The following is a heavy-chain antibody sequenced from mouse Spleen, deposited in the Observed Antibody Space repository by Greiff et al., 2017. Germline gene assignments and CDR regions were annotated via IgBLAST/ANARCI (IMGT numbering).Heavy chain of an antibody. CDR1: GFSLTSYG. V-gene: IGHV2-9*02. D-gene: IGHD2-4*01. CDR2: IWAGGST. CDR3: ARDYDYDEESWFAY. J-gene: IGHJ3*01. Sequence: VKLVESGPGLVAPSQSLSITCTVSGFSLTSYGVHWVRQPPGKGLEWLGVIWAGGSTNYNSALMSRLSISKDNSKSQVFLKMNSLQTDDTAMYYCARDYDYDEESWFAYWGQGTLVTVSA.